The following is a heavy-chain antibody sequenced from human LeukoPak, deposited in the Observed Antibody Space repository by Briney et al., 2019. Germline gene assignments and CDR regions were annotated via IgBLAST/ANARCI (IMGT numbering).Heavy chain of an antibody. V-gene: IGHV3-74*01. D-gene: IGHD3-22*01. CDR1: GFTFSSYW. J-gene: IGHJ6*03. CDR3: AKDPYYYDSSGYYTHYYYYYMDV. Sequence: GGSLRLSCAASGFTFSSYWMHWVRQSPGKGLEWVSRISDDGSHTGYADSVKGRFTISRDNSKNTLYLQMNSLRAEDTAVYYCAKDPYYYDSSGYYTHYYYYYMDVWGKGTTVTISS. CDR2: ISDDGSHT.